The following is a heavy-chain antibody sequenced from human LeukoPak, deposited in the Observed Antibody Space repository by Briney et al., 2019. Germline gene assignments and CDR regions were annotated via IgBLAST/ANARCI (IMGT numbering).Heavy chain of an antibody. CDR3: ARVGYYDSSGYYYRLDY. CDR2: VNYSGST. D-gene: IGHD3-22*01. CDR1: GGSVSNDNHC. J-gene: IGHJ4*02. V-gene: IGHV4-61*01. Sequence: SETLSLTCTVSGGSVSNDNHCWSWIRQPPGKGLEWIGYVNYSGSTKYNPSLKSRVTISVDTSKNQISLKLSSVTAADTAVYYCARVGYYDSSGYYYRLDYWGQGTLVTVSS.